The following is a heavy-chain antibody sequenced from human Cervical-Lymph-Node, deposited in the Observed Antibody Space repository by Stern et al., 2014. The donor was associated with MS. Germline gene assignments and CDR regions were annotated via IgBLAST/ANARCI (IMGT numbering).Heavy chain of an antibody. D-gene: IGHD3-10*01. J-gene: IGHJ1*01. Sequence: VQLVQSGAEVKKPGASLKISCKGSGYTFTNYWIGWVRQIPGQGLEWMGIIYPGDSDTRDSPSFQGQVSISADQASNTAYLQWSSLKASDTAIYYCARMWAVQGPRGNLPGYFQHWGQGTLVTVSS. V-gene: IGHV5-51*01. CDR3: ARMWAVQGPRGNLPGYFQH. CDR2: IYPGDSDT. CDR1: GYTFTNYW.